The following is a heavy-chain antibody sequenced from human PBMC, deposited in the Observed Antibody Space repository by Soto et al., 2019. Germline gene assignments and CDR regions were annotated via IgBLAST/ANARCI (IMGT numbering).Heavy chain of an antibody. CDR2: MNPNSGNP. J-gene: IGHJ4*02. V-gene: IGHV1-8*01. CDR1: GYTFTSYV. D-gene: IGHD2-2*02. CDR3: ARGGKRSCSSTSCYRIAY. Sequence: QVQLVQSGAEVKKPGASVKVSCKASGYTFTSYVINWVRQATGQGLEWMGWMNPNSGNPGYAQKFQGIVTMTRNTSISTGYMELSSLRAEDTAVYYWARGGKRSCSSTSCYRIAYWGQGTLVTVSS.